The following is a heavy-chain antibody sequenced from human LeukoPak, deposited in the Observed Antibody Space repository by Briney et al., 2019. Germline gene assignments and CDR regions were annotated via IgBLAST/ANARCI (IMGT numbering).Heavy chain of an antibody. D-gene: IGHD6-13*01. CDR1: GFTFSSFD. CDR2: ISGSGGST. CDR3: AKDFSAGTYFDY. J-gene: IGHJ4*02. V-gene: IGHV3-23*01. Sequence: PGGSLRLSCAASGFTFSSFDTSWVRQAPGKGLEWVSGISGSGGSTYYADSVKDRFTISRDNSKNTLFLQMNSLRAEDTAIYYCAKDFSAGTYFDYWGQGTLVTVSS.